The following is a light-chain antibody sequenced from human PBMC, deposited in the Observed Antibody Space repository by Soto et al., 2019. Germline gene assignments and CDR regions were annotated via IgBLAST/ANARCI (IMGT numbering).Light chain of an antibody. J-gene: IGKJ4*01. CDR1: QSVSSSH. CDR2: DAS. V-gene: IGKV3-20*01. CDR3: QQFSSYPLT. Sequence: VWTQSRGSLCLSPGERATLSCRASQSVSSSHLAWYQQKLGQAPRLLTYDASSRATGIPDRFSGGGSGTDFTLTISRLEPEDFAVYYCQQFSSYPLTFGGGTKVDIK.